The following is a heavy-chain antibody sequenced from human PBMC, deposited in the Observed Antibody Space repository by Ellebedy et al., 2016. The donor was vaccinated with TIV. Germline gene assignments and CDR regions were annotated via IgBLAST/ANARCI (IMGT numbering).Heavy chain of an antibody. J-gene: IGHJ5*02. CDR1: GDSFSSYF. V-gene: IGHV4-59*08. CDR3: ARHCRSVNCYRRIDNWFGP. CDR2: FYYSGGP. Sequence: MPSETLSLTCTVSGDSFSSYFWSWIRQPPGGGLEWIGNFYYSGGPNYNPSLKSRVTISVDRSKNQISLMLNSVTAADTAVYYCARHCRSVNCYRRIDNWFGPWGQGTLVTVSS. D-gene: IGHD2-2*01.